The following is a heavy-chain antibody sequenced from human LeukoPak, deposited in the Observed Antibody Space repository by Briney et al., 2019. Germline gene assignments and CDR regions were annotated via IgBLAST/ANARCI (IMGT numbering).Heavy chain of an antibody. CDR1: GGTFSSYA. D-gene: IGHD6-19*01. CDR3: ARDQQWLAKSDY. J-gene: IGHJ4*02. V-gene: IGHV1-18*01. CDR2: ISAYNGNT. Sequence: ASVKVSCKASGGTFSSYAISWVRQAPGQGLEWMGWISAYNGNTNYAQKLQGRVTMTTDTSTSTAYMELRSLRSDDTAVYYCARDQQWLAKSDYWGQGTLVTVSS.